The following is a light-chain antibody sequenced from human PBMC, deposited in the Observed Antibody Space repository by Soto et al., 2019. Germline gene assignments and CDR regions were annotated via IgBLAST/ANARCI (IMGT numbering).Light chain of an antibody. CDR1: SSNIGSNT. CDR3: AAWDDSLNGWV. J-gene: IGLJ3*02. CDR2: SNN. V-gene: IGLV1-44*01. Sequence: QSVLTQPPSASGTPGQRVTISCSGSSSNIGSNTVNWYQQLPGTAPKLLIYSNNQRPSGVPDRFSGSKSGTSASLAISGLQSVDEADYYCAAWDDSLNGWVFGGGTKLTVL.